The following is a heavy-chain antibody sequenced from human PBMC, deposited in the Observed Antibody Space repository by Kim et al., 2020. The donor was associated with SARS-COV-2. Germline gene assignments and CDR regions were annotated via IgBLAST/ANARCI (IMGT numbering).Heavy chain of an antibody. Sequence: SETLSLTCTVSGGSISSYYWSWIRQPPGKGLEWIGYIYYSGNTNYNPALTIRVTISVDTSKNQFPLKLSSVTAADTAVYYCSSGAVAEYFDYWGQGTLVT. CDR2: IYYSGNT. CDR1: GGSISSYY. CDR3: SSGAVAEYFDY. D-gene: IGHD6-19*01. J-gene: IGHJ4*02. V-gene: IGHV4-59*08.